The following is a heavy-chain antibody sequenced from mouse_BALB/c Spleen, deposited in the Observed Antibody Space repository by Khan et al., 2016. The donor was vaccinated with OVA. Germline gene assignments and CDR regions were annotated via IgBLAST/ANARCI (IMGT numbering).Heavy chain of an antibody. CDR3: ARGPYYGSSPRYFDY. CDR2: ISSGGNT. Sequence: EVELVESGGGLVKPGGSLKLSCAASGFTFSNYDMSWVRQTPEKRLEWVASISSGGNTYYPDSVKGRFTISRDNARKILYLHMSSLRSEDTAMYYCARGPYYGSSPRYFDYWGQGTTLTVSS. CDR1: GFTFSNYD. V-gene: IGHV5-6-5*01. J-gene: IGHJ2*01. D-gene: IGHD1-1*01.